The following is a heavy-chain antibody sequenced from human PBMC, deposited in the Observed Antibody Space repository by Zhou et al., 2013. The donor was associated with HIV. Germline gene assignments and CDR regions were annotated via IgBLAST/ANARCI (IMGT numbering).Heavy chain of an antibody. Sequence: VQLQESGPGLVKPSETLSLTCTVSSGSISSSRYYWGWIRQPPGKGLEWIGSIYYSGSTYYNPSLKSRVTISVDTSKNQFSLRLSSVTAADTAVYYCASTHKGLGEFDYWGQGTLVTVSS. CDR3: ASTHKGLGEFDY. CDR2: IYYSGST. CDR1: SGSISSSRYY. D-gene: IGHD2-21*01. J-gene: IGHJ4*02. V-gene: IGHV4-39*01.